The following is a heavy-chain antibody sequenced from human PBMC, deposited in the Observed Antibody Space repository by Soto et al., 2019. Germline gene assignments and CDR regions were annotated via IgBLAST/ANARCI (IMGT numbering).Heavy chain of an antibody. CDR2: ISWNSGSI. Sequence: GGSLRLSCAASGFTFDDYAMHWVRQAPGKGLEWVSGISWNSGSIGYADSVKGRFTISRDNAKNSLYLQMNSLRAEDTALYYCAKDDSRIGYYYMDVWGKGTTVTVSS. J-gene: IGHJ6*03. V-gene: IGHV3-9*01. D-gene: IGHD2-21*01. CDR1: GFTFDDYA. CDR3: AKDDSRIGYYYMDV.